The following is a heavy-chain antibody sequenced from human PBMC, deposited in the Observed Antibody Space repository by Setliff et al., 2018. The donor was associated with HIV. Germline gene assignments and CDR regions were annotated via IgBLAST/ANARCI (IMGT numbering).Heavy chain of an antibody. V-gene: IGHV5-51*01. CDR2: ISPDDSDS. D-gene: IGHD4-17*01. CDR3: ARHMTTVTTGGPYYYYYYYMDV. CDR1: GYSFTSYW. Sequence: GESLKIFCKGSGYSFTSYWIGWVRQMPGKGLEWMGIISPDDSDSRYSPSFQGQVTISADKSISTAYLQWSSLKASDTAMYYCARHMTTVTTGGPYYYYYYYMDVWGKGTTVTVSS. J-gene: IGHJ6*03.